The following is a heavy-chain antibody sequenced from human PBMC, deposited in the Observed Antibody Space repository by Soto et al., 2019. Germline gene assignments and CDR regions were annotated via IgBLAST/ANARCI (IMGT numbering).Heavy chain of an antibody. V-gene: IGHV4-30-2*01. J-gene: IGHJ6*02. CDR1: GGSITSGGYS. D-gene: IGHD2-2*01. Sequence: QLQLQESGSGLVKPSQTLSLTCTVSGGSITSGGYSWMWIRQPPGKGLEWIGYSYHTGNTFYNPSRQSRVTISVDPSENQLSLSLGSGTAADTAMYYCARVERALSTPFAYGMDVWGQGATVTGSS. CDR3: ARVERALSTPFAYGMDV. CDR2: SYHTGNT.